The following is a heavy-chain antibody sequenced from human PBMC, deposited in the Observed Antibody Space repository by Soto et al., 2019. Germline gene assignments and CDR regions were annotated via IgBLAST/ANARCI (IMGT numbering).Heavy chain of an antibody. D-gene: IGHD6-13*01. Sequence: QVQLQESGPGLVKPSQTLSLTCTVSCGSISSGGYYWSWIRQHPGKGLEWIGYIYYSGSTYYNPSLKSRVTISVYTSKNQFSLKLSSVTAADTAVYYCARAGIAAAVLLAWGQGTLVTVSS. CDR2: IYYSGST. J-gene: IGHJ5*02. CDR3: ARAGIAAAVLLA. V-gene: IGHV4-31*03. CDR1: CGSISSGGYY.